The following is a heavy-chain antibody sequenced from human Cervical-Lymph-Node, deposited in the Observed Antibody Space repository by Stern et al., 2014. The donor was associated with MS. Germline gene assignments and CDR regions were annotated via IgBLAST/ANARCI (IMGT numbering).Heavy chain of an antibody. D-gene: IGHD1-1*01. CDR3: ARQRIPGGYYYGMDV. CDR1: GFTFSTYA. Sequence: QVQLVESGGGVVQPGRSLRLSCAASGFTFSTYAMHWVRQAPGKGLEWVAVITYDGSNKYYADSLKGRFTISRDDSKNTVYLQMNSLRAEDTALYYCARQRIPGGYYYGMDVWGQGTTVTVSS. V-gene: IGHV3-30-3*01. CDR2: ITYDGSNK. J-gene: IGHJ6*02.